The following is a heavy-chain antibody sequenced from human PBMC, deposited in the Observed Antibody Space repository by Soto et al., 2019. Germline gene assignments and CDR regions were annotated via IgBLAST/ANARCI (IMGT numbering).Heavy chain of an antibody. J-gene: IGHJ4*02. V-gene: IGHV4-34*01. Sequence: QVQLQQWGAGLLKPSETLSLTCAFYGGSFSGYYWSWIRQPPGKGLEWIGEINHSGSTNYNPSLKSRVTISVDTSKNQFSLKLSSVTAADTAVYYCARESQQQLVSDYFDYWGQGTLVTVSS. D-gene: IGHD6-13*01. CDR3: ARESQQQLVSDYFDY. CDR1: GGSFSGYY. CDR2: INHSGST.